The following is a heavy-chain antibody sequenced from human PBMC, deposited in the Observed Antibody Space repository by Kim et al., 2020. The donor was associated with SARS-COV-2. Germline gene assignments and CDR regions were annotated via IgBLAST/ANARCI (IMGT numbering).Heavy chain of an antibody. CDR3: ATIRSSGLTNFGVVTPTSGMDV. V-gene: IGHV1-2*06. D-gene: IGHD3-3*01. CDR2: INPNSGGT. CDR1: GYTFTGYY. Sequence: ASVKVSCKASGYTFTGYYMHWVRQAPGQGLEWMGRINPNSGGTNYAQKFQGRVTMTRDTSISTAYMELSRLRSDDTAVYYCATIRSSGLTNFGVVTPTSGMDVWGQGTTVTVSS. J-gene: IGHJ6*02.